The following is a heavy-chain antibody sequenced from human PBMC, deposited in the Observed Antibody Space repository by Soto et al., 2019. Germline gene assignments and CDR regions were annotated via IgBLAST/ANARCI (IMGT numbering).Heavy chain of an antibody. D-gene: IGHD7-27*01. CDR2: IYDGGRT. V-gene: IGHV4-30-4*01. Sequence: QVQLQESGPGLVKPSQTLSLTCTVSGGSISTVDYWWSWIRQSPDMGLEWIGHIYDGGRTYKNPSLESRVTISVDTSKSQLSLTLSSVSAADTAVYYCARGPSGDKVDSWGQGTLVTVSS. CDR1: GGSISTVDYW. J-gene: IGHJ4*02. CDR3: ARGPSGDKVDS.